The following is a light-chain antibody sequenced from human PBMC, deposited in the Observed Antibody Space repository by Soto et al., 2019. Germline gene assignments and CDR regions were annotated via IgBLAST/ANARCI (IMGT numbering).Light chain of an antibody. Sequence: DIQMTQSPSTLCAFVGDRVTITCRASQRISSWLAWYQQKPGKAPKFLIYDGSTLESGVPARFSGSGSGTEFTLTISSLQSEDFAVYYCQQYNNWPPLTFGGGTKVDIK. J-gene: IGKJ4*01. CDR2: DGS. CDR1: QRISSW. V-gene: IGKV1-5*01. CDR3: QQYNNWPPLT.